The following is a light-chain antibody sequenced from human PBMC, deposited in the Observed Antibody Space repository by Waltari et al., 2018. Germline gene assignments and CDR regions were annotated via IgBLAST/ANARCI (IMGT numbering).Light chain of an antibody. CDR3: QQYNIRPPDT. CDR2: GAS. CDR1: QSVKSN. V-gene: IGKV3-15*01. Sequence: EIVMTQSPATLSVSPGERATLSCRASQSVKSNLARYQPKPGPAPRHRIYGASTRVTGIPARFSGSGSGTEFTLTISSLQSEDSAVYFCQQYNIRPPDTFGQGTKLEIK. J-gene: IGKJ2*01.